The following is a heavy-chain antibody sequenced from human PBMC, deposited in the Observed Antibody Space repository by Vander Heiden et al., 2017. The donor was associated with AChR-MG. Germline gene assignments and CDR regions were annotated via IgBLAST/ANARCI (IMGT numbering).Heavy chain of an antibody. D-gene: IGHD2-2*01. V-gene: IGHV1-69*01. CDR2: IIPIFGTA. CDR1: GCTVSSYA. J-gene: IGHJ6*03. Sequence: QVQLVQSGAEVKKPGSSVKVPCKASGCTVSSYAISWVRQAPGQGLEWMGGIIPIFGTANYAQKFQGRVTITADESTSTAYMELSSLRSEDTAVYYCARAPLGYCSSTSCYSYYYYYYMDVWGKGTTVTVSS. CDR3: ARAPLGYCSSTSCYSYYYYYYMDV.